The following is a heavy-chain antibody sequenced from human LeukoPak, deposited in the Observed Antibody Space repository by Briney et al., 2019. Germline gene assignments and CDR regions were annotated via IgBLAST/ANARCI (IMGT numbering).Heavy chain of an antibody. D-gene: IGHD3-10*01. Sequence: PSETLSLTCAVYGGSFGGYYWSWIRQPPGKGLEWIGEINHSGSTNYNPSLKSRVTISVDTSKNQFSLKLSSVTAADTAVYYCARPRYGSGSYYNRRGSNWFDPWGQGTLVTVSS. CDR2: INHSGST. J-gene: IGHJ5*02. CDR1: GGSFGGYY. CDR3: ARPRYGSGSYYNRRGSNWFDP. V-gene: IGHV4-34*01.